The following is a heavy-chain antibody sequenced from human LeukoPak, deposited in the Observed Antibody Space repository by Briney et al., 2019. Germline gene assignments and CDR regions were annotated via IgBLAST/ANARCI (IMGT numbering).Heavy chain of an antibody. J-gene: IGHJ4*02. CDR1: GFTFSNYS. Sequence: GGSLRLSCAASGFTFSNYSMNWVRQAPGKGLEWVSSISSSSSYICYADSLKGRFTISRDNAKNSLCLQMNSLRAEDTAVYYCARGDYGDYLYYFDYWGQGTLVTVSS. CDR2: ISSSSSYI. D-gene: IGHD4-17*01. CDR3: ARGDYGDYLYYFDY. V-gene: IGHV3-21*01.